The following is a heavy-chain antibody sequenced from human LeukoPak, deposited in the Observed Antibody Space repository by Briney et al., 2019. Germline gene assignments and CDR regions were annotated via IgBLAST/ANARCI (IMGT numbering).Heavy chain of an antibody. D-gene: IGHD3-10*01. CDR1: GGSLSSYY. J-gene: IGHJ4*02. Sequence: PSETLSLTCTVSGGSLSSYYWSWIRQPPGKGLEWIGYIYYSGTTNYNPSLKSRVTISVDTSTNQFSLKLSSMTAADTAVYYCARGPLYGSGSQFDYWGQGTLVTVSP. CDR3: ARGPLYGSGSQFDY. V-gene: IGHV4-59*01. CDR2: IYYSGTT.